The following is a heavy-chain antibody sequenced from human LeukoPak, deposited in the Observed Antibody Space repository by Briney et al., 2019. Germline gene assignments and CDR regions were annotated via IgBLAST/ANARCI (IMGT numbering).Heavy chain of an antibody. CDR2: INPSGDGT. CDR1: GHTFTTYY. CDR3: AKETPNTGWFDP. J-gene: IGHJ5*02. D-gene: IGHD1-14*01. Sequence: ASVRVSCKASGHTFTTYYVHLVRQAPGQGLEWMGVINPSGDGTNYPQRFQGRVTLTRDTSTSTVYMELSSLRSEDTAIYYCAKETPNTGWFDPWGQGTLVTVSS. V-gene: IGHV1-46*01.